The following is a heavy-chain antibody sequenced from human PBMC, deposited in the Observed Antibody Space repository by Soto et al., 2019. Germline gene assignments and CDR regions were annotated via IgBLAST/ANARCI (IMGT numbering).Heavy chain of an antibody. CDR1: GYTFSNFW. V-gene: IGHV5-51*01. J-gene: IGHJ4*02. D-gene: IGHD6-13*01. Sequence: GESLKISCQCSGYTFSNFWIGWVRQLPGKGLEWMGIIYPGDHETRYSPSFHGKVTISADKYINTAYLQWNSLEASDTAFYFCARSPPSSPYFDYWGQGALVTVSS. CDR3: ARSPPSSPYFDY. CDR2: IYPGDHET.